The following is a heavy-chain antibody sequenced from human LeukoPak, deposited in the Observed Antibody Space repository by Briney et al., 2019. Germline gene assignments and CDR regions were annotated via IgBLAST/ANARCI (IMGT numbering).Heavy chain of an antibody. CDR1: GASISSGSYH. CDR3: ARGYDSSGYLRAFDP. V-gene: IGHV4-61*02. D-gene: IGHD3-22*01. CDR2: IHTSGST. Sequence: SETLSLTCTVSGASISSGSYHWTWIRQSAVKGLEWIGRIHTSGSTNYNPSVKSRVTISLDTSKNQFSLKLSSVTAADTAVYYCARGYDSSGYLRAFDPWGQGTLVTVSS. J-gene: IGHJ5*02.